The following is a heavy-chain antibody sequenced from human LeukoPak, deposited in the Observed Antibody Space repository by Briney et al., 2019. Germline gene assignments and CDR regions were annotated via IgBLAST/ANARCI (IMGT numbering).Heavy chain of an antibody. CDR1: GFTFSSYW. D-gene: IGHD6-19*01. J-gene: IGHJ4*02. V-gene: IGHV3-74*01. Sequence: GGSLRLSCAASGFTFSSYWMHWVRQAPGKGLVWVSRINSDGSSTSYADSVKGRFTISRDNAKNSLYLQMNSLRAEDTAVYYCARSSGWKPFDYWGQGTLVTVSS. CDR3: ARSSGWKPFDY. CDR2: INSDGSST.